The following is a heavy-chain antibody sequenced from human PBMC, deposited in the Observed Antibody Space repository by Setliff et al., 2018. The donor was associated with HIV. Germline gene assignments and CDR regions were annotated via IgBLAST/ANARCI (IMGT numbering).Heavy chain of an antibody. CDR1: GGSISSGGFY. J-gene: IGHJ5*02. D-gene: IGHD3-22*01. V-gene: IGHV4-31*03. CDR3: ARQTYYYDNSGHNWFDP. CDR2: IYNTGST. Sequence: SETLSLTCTVTGGSISSGGFYWTWIRQHPGKGLEWIGYIYNTGSTYHSPSLESRVTISIDTSKNQFSLKLSSVTAADTAVYFCARQTYYYDNSGHNWFDPWGQGTLVTVSS.